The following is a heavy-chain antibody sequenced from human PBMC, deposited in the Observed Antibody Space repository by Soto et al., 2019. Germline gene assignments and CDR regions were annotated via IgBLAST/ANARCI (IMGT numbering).Heavy chain of an antibody. J-gene: IGHJ6*03. Sequence: PGGSLRLSCAASGFTFSSYAMHWVRQAPGKGLEYVSAISSNGGSTYYANSVKGRFTISRDNSKNTLYLQMGSLRAEDMAVYYCAIDKDIVVVPAAMPHYYYYMDVWGKGTTVTVSS. CDR1: GFTFSSYA. D-gene: IGHD2-2*01. CDR2: ISSNGGST. V-gene: IGHV3-64*01. CDR3: AIDKDIVVVPAAMPHYYYYMDV.